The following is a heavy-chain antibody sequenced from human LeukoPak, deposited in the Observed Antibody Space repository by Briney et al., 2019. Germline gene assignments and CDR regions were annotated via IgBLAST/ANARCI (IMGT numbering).Heavy chain of an antibody. D-gene: IGHD3-22*01. Sequence: ETGGSLRLSCAASGFTFSIYSMNWVRQAPGKGLEWVSYISSSSSTIHYADSVKGRFTISRDNAKNSLYLQMNSLRAEDTAVYYCARVGYYDSSGYYEPYYFDYWGQGTLVTVSS. CDR3: ARVGYYDSSGYYEPYYFDY. CDR1: GFTFSIYS. V-gene: IGHV3-48*01. J-gene: IGHJ4*02. CDR2: ISSSSSTI.